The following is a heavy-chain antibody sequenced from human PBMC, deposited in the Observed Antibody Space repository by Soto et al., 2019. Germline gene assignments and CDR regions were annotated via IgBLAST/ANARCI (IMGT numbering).Heavy chain of an antibody. CDR3: ASRRIAARHYFAP. CDR2: ISSSGSTI. D-gene: IGHD6-6*01. J-gene: IGHJ5*02. V-gene: IGHV3-48*03. Sequence: GGPHRLSWAAAGFTIRSYEMNWVRQVSGKGLEWVSYISSSGSTIYYADSVKGRFTISRDNAKNSLYLQMNSLRAEDTAVYYCASRRIAARHYFAPWGQGTLVTGSS. CDR1: GFTIRSYE.